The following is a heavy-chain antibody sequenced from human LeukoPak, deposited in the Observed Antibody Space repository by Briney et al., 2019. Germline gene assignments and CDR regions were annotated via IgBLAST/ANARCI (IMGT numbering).Heavy chain of an antibody. J-gene: IGHJ4*02. CDR2: MNPNSGNT. V-gene: IGHV1-8*01. CDR3: ARGLFRRTFGGVIVTPLSY. CDR1: GYTFTSYD. D-gene: IGHD3-16*02. Sequence: GASVKDSCKASGYTFTSYDINWVRQATGQGLEWMGWMNPNSGNTGYAQKFQGRVTMTRNTSISTAYMELSSLRSEDTAVYYCARGLFRRTFGGVIVTPLSYWGQGTLVTVSS.